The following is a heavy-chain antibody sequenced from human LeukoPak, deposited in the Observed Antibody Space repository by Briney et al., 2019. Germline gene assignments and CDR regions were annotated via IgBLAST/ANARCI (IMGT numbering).Heavy chain of an antibody. D-gene: IGHD6-19*01. V-gene: IGHV3-23*01. J-gene: IGHJ4*02. CDR2: ISGTTDST. CDR3: ASESALAVAGTFTFDY. Sequence: GGSLRLSCAASGFTFSSYAMSWVRQAPGKALEWVSAISGTTDSTDYADSVKGRFTISRDNSKNTLYLQMSSLRAEDTAVYYCASESALAVAGTFTFDYWGQRTLVTVSS. CDR1: GFTFSSYA.